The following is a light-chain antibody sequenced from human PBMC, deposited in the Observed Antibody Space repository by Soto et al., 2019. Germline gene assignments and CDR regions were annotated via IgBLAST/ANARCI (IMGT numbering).Light chain of an antibody. Sequence: QSVLTQPPSVSGAPGQRVTISCSGTSSNIGAGYDVHWYHQLPGTAPKLLIFGNNNRPSGVPARFSASRSGTSASLAITGLQGEDEAEYYCPSFDTNLRGSVFGGGTKLTVL. J-gene: IGLJ3*02. CDR3: PSFDTNLRGSV. CDR2: GNN. V-gene: IGLV1-40*01. CDR1: SSNIGAGYD.